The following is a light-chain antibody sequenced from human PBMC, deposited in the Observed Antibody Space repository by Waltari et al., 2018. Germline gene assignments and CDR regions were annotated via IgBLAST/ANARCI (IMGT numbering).Light chain of an antibody. CDR2: GGS. CDR1: QSVSRA. J-gene: IGKJ1*01. V-gene: IGKV3-20*01. CDR3: QHYVRLPVT. Sequence: EIVLTQSPGTLSLYPGERVTLPCRASQSVSRALAWYQQKPGQAPRLLLYGGSTRATGIPDRFSGSGSGTDFSLTISRLEPEDFAVYYCQHYVRLPVTFGQGTKVEIK.